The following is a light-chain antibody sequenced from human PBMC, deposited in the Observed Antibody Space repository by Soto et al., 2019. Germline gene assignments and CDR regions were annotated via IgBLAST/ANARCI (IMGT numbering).Light chain of an antibody. CDR3: QQRSNWPRELT. J-gene: IGKJ4*01. Sequence: EIVLTQSPATLSLSPGERATLSCRASQSVSSYLAWYQQKPGQAPRLLIYAASNRATGIPARFSGSGSGTDFTLNISSLEPEDFAVYYCQQRSNWPRELTFGGGTKVEIK. V-gene: IGKV3-11*01. CDR2: AAS. CDR1: QSVSSY.